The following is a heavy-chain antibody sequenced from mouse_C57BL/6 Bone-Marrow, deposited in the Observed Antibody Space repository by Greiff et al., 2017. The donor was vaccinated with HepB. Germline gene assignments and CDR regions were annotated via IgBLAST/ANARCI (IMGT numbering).Heavy chain of an antibody. CDR1: GYTFTSYW. J-gene: IGHJ2*01. V-gene: IGHV1-55*01. D-gene: IGHD2-4*01. CDR2: IYPGSGST. CDR3: ARERAYDYDEDY. Sequence: VQLQQPGAELVKPGASVKMSCKASGYTFTSYWITWVKQRPGQGLEWIGDIYPGSGSTNYNEKFKSKATLTVDTSSSTAYMQLSSLTSEDSAVYYCARERAYDYDEDYWGQGTTLTVSS.